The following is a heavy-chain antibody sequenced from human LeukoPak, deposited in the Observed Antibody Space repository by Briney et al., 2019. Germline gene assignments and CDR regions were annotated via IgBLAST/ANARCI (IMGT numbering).Heavy chain of an antibody. J-gene: IGHJ4*02. CDR1: GFTFSDYY. CDR2: ITSGGSTI. Sequence: GGSLRLSCAASGFTFSDYYMSWIRQAPGKGLEWVSYITSGGSTIYYADSVKGRFTISRDNAKNSLFLQMSSLRAEDTAVYYCARAPTVTPGLFDYWGQGTLVTVSS. CDR3: ARAPTVTPGLFDY. V-gene: IGHV3-11*04. D-gene: IGHD4-17*01.